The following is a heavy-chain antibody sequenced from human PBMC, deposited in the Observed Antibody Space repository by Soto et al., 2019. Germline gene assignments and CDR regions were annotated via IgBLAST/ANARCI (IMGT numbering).Heavy chain of an antibody. D-gene: IGHD6-19*01. V-gene: IGHV3-33*01. CDR3: ARVLPPEGGTGGYNPTCYYYGRCG. CDR2: IWYDVSNK. CDR1: GFTFSSYG. J-gene: IGHJ6*02. Sequence: GGSLRLSCAASGFTFSSYGMHWVRQAPGKGLEWVAVIWYDVSNKYYADSVKGRFTISRDNSKNTLYLQMNSLRAEDTAVYYWARVLPPEGGTGGYNPTCYYYGRCGWGRGTRFRVSS.